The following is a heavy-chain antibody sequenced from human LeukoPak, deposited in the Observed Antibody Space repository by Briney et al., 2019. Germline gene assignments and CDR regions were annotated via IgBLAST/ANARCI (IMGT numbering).Heavy chain of an antibody. Sequence: ASVKVSCKASGGTFSSYAISWVRQAPGQGLEWMGGIIPIFGTANYAQKFQGRVTMTEDTSTDTAYMELSSLRSEDTAVYYCATASVFCSSTSCYGLDYWGQGTLVTVSS. V-gene: IGHV1-69*06. D-gene: IGHD2-2*01. J-gene: IGHJ4*02. CDR3: ATASVFCSSTSCYGLDY. CDR2: IIPIFGTA. CDR1: GGTFSSYA.